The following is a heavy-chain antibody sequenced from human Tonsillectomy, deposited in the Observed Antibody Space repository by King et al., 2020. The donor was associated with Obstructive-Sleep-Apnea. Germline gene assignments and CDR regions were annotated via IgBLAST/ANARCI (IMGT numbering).Heavy chain of an antibody. D-gene: IGHD6-13*01. Sequence: VQLQQWGAGLLKPSETLSLTCAVYGGSFSGYYWSWIRQPPGKGLEWFGEINHSGSTNYNPSLKSRVTISVDTSKNQFSLKLSSVTAADTAVYYCARGLYSSSWYDYYYYGMDVWGQGTTVTVSS. CDR3: ARGLYSSSWYDYYYYGMDV. CDR1: GGSFSGYY. J-gene: IGHJ6*02. V-gene: IGHV4-34*01. CDR2: INHSGST.